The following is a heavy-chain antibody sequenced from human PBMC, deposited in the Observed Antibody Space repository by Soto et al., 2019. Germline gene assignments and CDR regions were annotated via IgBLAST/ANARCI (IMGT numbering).Heavy chain of an antibody. V-gene: IGHV3-23*01. CDR3: AKLVAVAGTIFDY. Sequence: EVQLLESGGGLVQPGGSLRPSCAASGFTFSSYAMSWVRQAPGKGLEWVSAISGSGGSTYYADSVKGRFTISRDNSKNTLYLQMNSLRAEDTAVYYCAKLVAVAGTIFDYWGQGTLVTVSS. J-gene: IGHJ4*02. D-gene: IGHD6-19*01. CDR1: GFTFSSYA. CDR2: ISGSGGST.